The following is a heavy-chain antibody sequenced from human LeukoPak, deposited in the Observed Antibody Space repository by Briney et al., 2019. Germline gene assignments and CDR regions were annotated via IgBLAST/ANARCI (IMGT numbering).Heavy chain of an antibody. CDR3: AKAEWGYCSSTSCYGDY. J-gene: IGHJ4*02. D-gene: IGHD2-2*01. CDR1: GFTVSSNY. V-gene: IGHV3-53*05. Sequence: GGSLRLSCAASGFTVSSNYMSWVRQAPGKGLEWVSVIYSGGSTYYADSVKGRFTISRDNSKNTLYLQMNSLRAEDTAVYYCAKAEWGYCSSTSCYGDYWGQGTLVTVSS. CDR2: IYSGGST.